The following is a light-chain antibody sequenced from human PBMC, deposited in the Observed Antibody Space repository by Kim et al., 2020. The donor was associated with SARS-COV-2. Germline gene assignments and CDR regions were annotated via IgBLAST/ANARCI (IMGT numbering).Light chain of an antibody. CDR3: QQYDRSLS. Sequence: LSPGDRARLSCRASGTFGSSSLAWYQQKPGKAPRLLICGASSRATGIPDRFSGSGSGTDFTLTISRLEPEDFAVYFCQQYDRSLSFGGGTKVDIK. CDR1: GTFGSSS. J-gene: IGKJ4*01. V-gene: IGKV3-20*01. CDR2: GAS.